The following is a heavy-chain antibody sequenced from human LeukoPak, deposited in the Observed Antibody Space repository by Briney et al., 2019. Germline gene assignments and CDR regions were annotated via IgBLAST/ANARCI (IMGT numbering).Heavy chain of an antibody. J-gene: IGHJ4*02. CDR3: ARDSDYYGSGMNYFDY. D-gene: IGHD3-10*01. Sequence: GGPLRLSCAASGFTFSSYGMHWVRQAPGKGLEWVAVIWYDGSNKYYADSVKGRFTISRDNSKNTLYLQMNSLRAEDTAVYYCARDSDYYGSGMNYFDYWGQGTLVTDSS. CDR1: GFTFSSYG. CDR2: IWYDGSNK. V-gene: IGHV3-33*01.